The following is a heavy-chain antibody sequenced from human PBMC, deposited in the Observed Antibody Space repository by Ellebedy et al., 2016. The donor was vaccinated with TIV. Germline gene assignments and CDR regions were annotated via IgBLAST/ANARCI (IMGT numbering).Heavy chain of an antibody. CDR2: ITISGTTI. V-gene: IGHV3-11*01. D-gene: IGHD2-2*02. CDR1: GFSFSANY. Sequence: GGSLRLXCAASGFSFSANYMSWIRQAPGKGLEWVSHITISGTTIYYADSVKGRFTISRDNANNTLYLQMNNLRAEDTAVYYCARSYLYDYFDAWGQGALVTVSS. J-gene: IGHJ4*02. CDR3: ARSYLYDYFDA.